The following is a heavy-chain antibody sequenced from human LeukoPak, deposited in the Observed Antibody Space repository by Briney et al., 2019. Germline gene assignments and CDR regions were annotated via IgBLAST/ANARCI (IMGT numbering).Heavy chain of an antibody. Sequence: SETLSLTCTVSGGSISSGDYYWSWIRQPPGKGLEWIGYIYYSESTYYNPSLKSRVTISVHTPKTQFSLQPSSVTAADTAVYYCARTQGGDPYYYMDVWGKGTTVTVSS. V-gene: IGHV4-30-4*08. J-gene: IGHJ6*03. CDR1: GGSISSGDYY. CDR2: IYYSEST. CDR3: ARTQGGDPYYYMDV. D-gene: IGHD3-16*01.